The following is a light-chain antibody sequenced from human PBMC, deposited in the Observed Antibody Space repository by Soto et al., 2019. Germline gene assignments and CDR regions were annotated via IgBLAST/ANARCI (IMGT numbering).Light chain of an antibody. CDR2: GAS. J-gene: IGKJ5*01. CDR3: QQHDILPIT. V-gene: IGKV3D-15*02. CDR1: QSISIN. Sequence: DIVLTQSPGTLSVSPGDRVTLSCRASQSISINLAWYQHKPGQAPRLLIHGASTRATGIPARISGSGSGTEFTLTISRLEPEDFALYYCQQHDILPITFGQGTLLEIK.